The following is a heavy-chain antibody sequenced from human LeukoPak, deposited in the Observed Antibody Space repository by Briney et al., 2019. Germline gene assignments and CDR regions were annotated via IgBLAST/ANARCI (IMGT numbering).Heavy chain of an antibody. J-gene: IGHJ6*03. CDR1: GGSISSSSYY. Sequence: SETLSLTCTVSGGSISSSSYYWGWIRQPPGKGLEWIGSIYYSGSTYYNPSLKSRVTISVDTSKNQFSLKLSSVTAADTAVYYCARSYYYYYMDVWGKGTTVTISS. CDR3: ARSYYYYYMDV. CDR2: IYYSGST. V-gene: IGHV4-39*01.